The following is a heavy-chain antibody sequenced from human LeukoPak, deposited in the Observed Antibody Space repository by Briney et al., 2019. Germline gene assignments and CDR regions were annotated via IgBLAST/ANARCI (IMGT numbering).Heavy chain of an antibody. CDR1: GGSVSSGAYY. D-gene: IGHD5-24*01. CDR2: IYYTGST. V-gene: IGHV4-31*03. Sequence: SETLSLTCTVSGGSVSSGAYYWSWIRQHPGKGLEWIGYIYYTGSTYYNPSLKSRLTLSIDTSKNQFSLKLSSVTAADTAVYYCARGDGRAVPLYYFDYWGQGTLVTVSS. J-gene: IGHJ4*02. CDR3: ARGDGRAVPLYYFDY.